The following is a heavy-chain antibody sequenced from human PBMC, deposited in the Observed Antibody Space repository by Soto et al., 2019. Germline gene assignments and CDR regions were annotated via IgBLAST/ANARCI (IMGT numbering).Heavy chain of an antibody. V-gene: IGHV3-15*07. CDR3: TKDSHYTGILVRFDY. J-gene: IGHJ4*01. Sequence: LRLSCVGSGFTFSSAWINWVRQSPGKGLEWVGRIRSQSDGGTTDFAASVKGRFAIARDDSKHTMYLQMNSLRMEDTAVYYCTKDSHYTGILVRFDYWGLGTLVTVSS. D-gene: IGHD6-6*01. CDR1: GFTFSSAW. CDR2: IRSQSDGGTT.